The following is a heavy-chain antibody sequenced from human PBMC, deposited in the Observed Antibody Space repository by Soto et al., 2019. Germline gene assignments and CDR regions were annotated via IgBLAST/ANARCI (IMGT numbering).Heavy chain of an antibody. J-gene: IGHJ6*02. CDR1: GGTITSGRSS. CDR3: AREWGLLPYYVMNV. Sequence: PSETLSLTCSVSGGTITSGRSSWNWIRQSPGKGLEWIAYIYHSGSTYYNPSLQSRVTISVDTSKNDFSLNLSSVTAADTAVYFCAREWGLLPYYVMNVWGHGTAVTVSS. V-gene: IGHV4-30-2*06. CDR2: IYHSGST. D-gene: IGHD7-27*01.